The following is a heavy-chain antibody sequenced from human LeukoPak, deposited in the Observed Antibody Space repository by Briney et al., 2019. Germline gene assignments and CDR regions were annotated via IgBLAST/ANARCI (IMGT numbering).Heavy chain of an antibody. CDR3: ARGVGRYYGPVGASNWFDP. Sequence: GASVKVSCKASGYTFTSYGIRWLRQAPGQGLEWMGWISAYNGNTNYAQKLQGRVTMTTDTSTSTAYMELRSLRSDDTAVYYCARGVGRYYGPVGASNWFDPWGQGTLVTVSS. V-gene: IGHV1-18*01. CDR1: GYTFTSYG. J-gene: IGHJ5*02. D-gene: IGHD3-10*01. CDR2: ISAYNGNT.